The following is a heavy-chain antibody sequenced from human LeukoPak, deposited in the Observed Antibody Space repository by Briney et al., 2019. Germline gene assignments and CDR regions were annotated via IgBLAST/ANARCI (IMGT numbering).Heavy chain of an antibody. V-gene: IGHV3-7*01. J-gene: IGHJ4*02. CDR2: IKQDGSEK. CDR1: GFTFSSYW. CDR3: ASEDPYSSSWTDY. Sequence: PGGSLRLSCAASGFTFSSYWMSWVRQAPGKGLEWVANIKQDGSEKYYVDSVKGRFTISRDNAKNSLYLQMNSLRAEDTAVYYCASEDPYSSSWTDYWGQGTLVTVSS. D-gene: IGHD6-13*01.